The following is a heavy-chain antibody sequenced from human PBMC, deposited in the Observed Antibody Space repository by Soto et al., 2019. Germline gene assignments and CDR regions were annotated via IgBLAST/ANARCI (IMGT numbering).Heavy chain of an antibody. D-gene: IGHD2-2*01. J-gene: IGHJ4*02. CDR1: GFAFNNYG. CDR2: ISKSDYT. V-gene: IGHV3-21*01. CDR3: AREDSIIIPAVSDF. Sequence: PGGPLRLSCTVSGFAFNNYGINWVRQAPGKGLEWVSSISKSDYTYYSDSVKGRFTISRDNAKNSVSLQMNTLRVEDTAVYYCAREDSIIIPAVSDFWGQGTLVTVSS.